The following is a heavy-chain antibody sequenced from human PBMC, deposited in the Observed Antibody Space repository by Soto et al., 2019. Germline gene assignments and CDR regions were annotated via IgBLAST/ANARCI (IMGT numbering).Heavy chain of an antibody. CDR2: TWYDGSNK. V-gene: IGHV3-33*01. CDR1: GFTFSSYG. J-gene: IGHJ6*03. Sequence: QVQLVGSGGGVVQPGRSLRLSCAASGFTFSSYGMHWVRQAPGKGLEWVAVTWYDGSNKYYADSVKGRFTISRDNSKNTLYLQMNSLRAEDTAVYYCARVPASGWRVGYYYMDVWGKGTTVTVSS. D-gene: IGHD1-26*01. CDR3: ARVPASGWRVGYYYMDV.